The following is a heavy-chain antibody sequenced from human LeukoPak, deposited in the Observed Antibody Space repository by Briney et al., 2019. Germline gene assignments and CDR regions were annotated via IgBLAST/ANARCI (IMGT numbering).Heavy chain of an antibody. V-gene: IGHV3-23*01. D-gene: IGHD5-18*01. CDR1: GFTFSSYA. CDR3: AKVRDLDTVLGRFDN. CDR2: ISGNGGRT. Sequence: GGSLRLPCAASGFTFSSYAMSWVRQAPGKGLEWVSAISGNGGRTYYAGSVKGRFTISRDNSKNTLYLQMNSLRAEDTAVYYCAKVRDLDTVLGRFDNWGQGTLVTVSS. J-gene: IGHJ5*02.